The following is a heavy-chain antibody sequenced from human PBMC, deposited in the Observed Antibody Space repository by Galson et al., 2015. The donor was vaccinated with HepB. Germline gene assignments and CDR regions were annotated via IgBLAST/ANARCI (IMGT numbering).Heavy chain of an antibody. CDR3: AHSGQQLAPKIYYYYGMDV. D-gene: IGHD6-13*01. Sequence: PALVKPTQTLTLTCTFSGFSLSTSGVGVGWIRQPPGKALEWLALIYWDDDKRYSPSLKSRLTITKDTSKNQVVLTMTNMDPVDTATYYCAHSGQQLAPKIYYYYGMDVWGQGTTVTVSS. J-gene: IGHJ6*02. V-gene: IGHV2-5*02. CDR1: GFSLSTSGVG. CDR2: IYWDDDK.